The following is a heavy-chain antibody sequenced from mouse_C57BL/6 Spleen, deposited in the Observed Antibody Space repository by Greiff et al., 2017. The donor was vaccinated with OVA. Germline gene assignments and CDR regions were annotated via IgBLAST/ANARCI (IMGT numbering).Heavy chain of an antibody. CDR3: ARRGDYYGSSYRGYYAMDY. V-gene: IGHV1-69*01. CDR2: IDPSDSYT. D-gene: IGHD1-1*01. J-gene: IGHJ4*01. Sequence: QVQLQQPGAELVMPGASVKLSCKASGYTFTSYWMHWVKQRPGQGLEWIGEIDPSDSYTNYNQKFKGKSTLTVDKSSSTAYMQRSSLTSEDSAVYYCARRGDYYGSSYRGYYAMDYWGQGTSVTVSS. CDR1: GYTFTSYW.